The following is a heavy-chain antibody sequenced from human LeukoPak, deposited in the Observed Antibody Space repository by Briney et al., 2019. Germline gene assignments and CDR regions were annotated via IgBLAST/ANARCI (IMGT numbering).Heavy chain of an antibody. CDR1: GGSFSGYY. Sequence: SETLFLTCAVYGGSFSGYYWSWIRQAPGKGLEWIGEINHSGNTNYNPSLKSRVTISLDTSKNQFSLKLNSVTAADTAVYYCVTEPGYCTGGRCYGGWFDPWGQGTLVTVSS. CDR3: VTEPGYCTGGRCYGGWFDP. D-gene: IGHD2-15*01. CDR2: INHSGNT. V-gene: IGHV4-34*01. J-gene: IGHJ5*02.